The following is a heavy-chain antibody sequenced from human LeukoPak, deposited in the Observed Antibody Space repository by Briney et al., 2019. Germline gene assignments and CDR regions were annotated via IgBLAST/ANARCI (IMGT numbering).Heavy chain of an antibody. CDR1: GYTFTNYG. D-gene: IGHD2-15*01. V-gene: IGHV1-18*01. CDR2: ISAYNGNT. CDR3: ARDFVGVCSGGSCYLDAFDI. Sequence: ASVKVSCKASGYTFTNYGVSWVRQAPGQGLEWMGWISAYNGNTNYAQKLQGRVTMTTDTSTSTAYMELRSLRSVDTAVYYCARDFVGVCSGGSCYLDAFDIWGQGTMVTVSS. J-gene: IGHJ3*02.